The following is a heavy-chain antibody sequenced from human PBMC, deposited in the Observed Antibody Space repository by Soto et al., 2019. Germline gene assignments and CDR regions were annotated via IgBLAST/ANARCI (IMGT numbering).Heavy chain of an antibody. Sequence: EVQLVESGGGLVQPGGSLRLSCTASGFTFSIYWMNWVRQAPGKGLEWVANIKQDGSERYYVDSVKGRFTISRDNAKNSLFLQMNSLRGEDTAVYYCARENTGLGVRWGQGTLVTVSS. V-gene: IGHV3-7*01. CDR3: ARENTGLGVR. D-gene: IGHD2-8*01. J-gene: IGHJ4*02. CDR1: GFTFSIYW. CDR2: IKQDGSER.